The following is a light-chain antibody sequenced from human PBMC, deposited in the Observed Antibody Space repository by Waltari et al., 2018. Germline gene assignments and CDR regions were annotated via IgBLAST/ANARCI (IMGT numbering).Light chain of an antibody. CDR3: YSATDNNLRV. V-gene: IGLV3-27*01. CDR1: VLAGEF. CDR2: KDT. J-gene: IGLJ3*02. Sequence: SHYPTQPSPVSLSPGPTARITGWGYVLAGEFARWFQQKPGQTPVLIIYKDTGRPSGIPERFSGSSSGSTVTLTISGAQVEDEGDYCCYSATDNNLRVFGGGTKLTVL.